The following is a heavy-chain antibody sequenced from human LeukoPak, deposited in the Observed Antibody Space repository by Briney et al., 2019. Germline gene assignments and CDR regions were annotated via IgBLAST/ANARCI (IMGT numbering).Heavy chain of an antibody. D-gene: IGHD3-10*01. J-gene: IGHJ4*02. CDR3: AREALRGDYFDY. V-gene: IGHV4-30-4*01. Sequence: SETLLLTWTVSGGSIGSGDYYWSWIRQPPGKGLEWIGYIYYSGSTYYNPSLKSRVTISVDTSKNQFSLKLSSVTAADTAVYYCAREALRGDYFDYWGQGTLVTVSS. CDR2: IYYSGST. CDR1: GGSIGSGDYY.